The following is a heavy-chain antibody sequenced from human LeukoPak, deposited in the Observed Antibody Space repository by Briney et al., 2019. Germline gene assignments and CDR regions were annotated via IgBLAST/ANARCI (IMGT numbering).Heavy chain of an antibody. Sequence: SETLSLTCAVYGGSFSGYYWSWIRQPPGKGLEWIGEINHSGSTNYNPSLKSRVTISVDTSKNQFSLKLSSVTAADTAVYYCARGWGRSIAARGYYGMDVWGQGTTVTVSS. J-gene: IGHJ6*02. CDR2: INHSGST. CDR1: GGSFSGYY. CDR3: ARGWGRSIAARGYYGMDV. D-gene: IGHD6-6*01. V-gene: IGHV4-34*01.